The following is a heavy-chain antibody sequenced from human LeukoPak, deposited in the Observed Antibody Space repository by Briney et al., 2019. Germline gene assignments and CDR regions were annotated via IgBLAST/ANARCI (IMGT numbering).Heavy chain of an antibody. Sequence: GGSLRLSCAASGLTLSDYYMSWIRQAPGKGLEWVSYISNIGSTTHHADSVKGRFTISRDNAKNSLYLQMNSLRAEDTAVYYCASDISNKGFDYWGQGTLVTVSS. D-gene: IGHD3-3*02. V-gene: IGHV3-11*04. CDR3: ASDISNKGFDY. J-gene: IGHJ4*02. CDR1: GLTLSDYY. CDR2: ISNIGSTT.